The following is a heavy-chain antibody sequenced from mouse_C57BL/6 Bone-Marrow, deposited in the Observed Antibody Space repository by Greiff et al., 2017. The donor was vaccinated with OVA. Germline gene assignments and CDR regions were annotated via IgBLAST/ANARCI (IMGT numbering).Heavy chain of an antibody. CDR2: IDPENGDT. Sequence: EVKLVESGAELVRPGASVKLSCTASGFNIKDDYMHWVKQRPEQGLEWIGCIDPENGDTEYASKFKGKATITADTSSNTAYLQLSSLTSEDTAVYYCRHFDDWGQGTTLTVAS. CDR1: GFNIKDDY. V-gene: IGHV14-4*01. J-gene: IGHJ2*01. CDR3: RHFDD.